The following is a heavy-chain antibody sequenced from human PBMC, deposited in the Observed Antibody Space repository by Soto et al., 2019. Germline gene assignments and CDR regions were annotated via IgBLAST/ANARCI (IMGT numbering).Heavy chain of an antibody. D-gene: IGHD3-22*01. Sequence: PGGSLRLCCAASGFTVSDYYMSWIRQAPGKGLEWVSYISSSDSIIYYADSVKGRFTISRDNAKNSLYLQMNSLRAEDTAVYYCARDLGYYDSSGYFDYWGQGTLVTVSS. J-gene: IGHJ4*02. CDR2: ISSSDSII. CDR3: ARDLGYYDSSGYFDY. V-gene: IGHV3-11*01. CDR1: GFTVSDYY.